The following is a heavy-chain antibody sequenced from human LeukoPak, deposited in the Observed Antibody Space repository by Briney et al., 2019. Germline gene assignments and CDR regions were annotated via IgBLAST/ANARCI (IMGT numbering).Heavy chain of an antibody. CDR3: ARIDSEIVVVPGANQEPESYYFDF. V-gene: IGHV5-51*01. CDR1: GYRFTIYW. Sequence: GESLKISCKGSGYRFTIYWIGWVRQMPGKGLEWMGIIYPGDSDTRYSPSFQGQVTISADKSISTAYLQWSSLKASDTAIYYCARIDSEIVVVPGANQEPESYYFDFWGQGTLVTVSS. CDR2: IYPGDSDT. D-gene: IGHD2-2*01. J-gene: IGHJ4*02.